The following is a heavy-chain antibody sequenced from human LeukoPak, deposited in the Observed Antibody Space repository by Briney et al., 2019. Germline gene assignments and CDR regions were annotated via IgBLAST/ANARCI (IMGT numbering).Heavy chain of an antibody. CDR1: GGSISSGDYY. J-gene: IGHJ5*02. CDR2: IYYSGST. D-gene: IGHD2-2*01. V-gene: IGHV4-39*01. CDR3: ARTSVPALSWFDP. Sequence: SQTLSLTCTVSGGSISSGDYYWSWIRQPPGKGLEWIGSIYYSGSTYYNPSLKSRVTISVDTSKNQFSLKLSSVTAADTAVYYCARTSVPALSWFDPWGQGTLVTVSS.